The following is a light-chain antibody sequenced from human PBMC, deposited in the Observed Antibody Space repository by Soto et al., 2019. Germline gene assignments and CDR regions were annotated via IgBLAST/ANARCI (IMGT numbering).Light chain of an antibody. CDR1: SSNIGAGYD. J-gene: IGLJ1*01. Sequence: QSVLTQPPSVSGAPGQRVTISCTGSSSNIGAGYDVHWYQQLPGTAPKLLIYGNSNRPSGVPDRFSGSKSGTSASLAITGLQAEDEADYYCQSYDSSLSGPRYVFGTGTKVTVL. CDR2: GNS. V-gene: IGLV1-40*01. CDR3: QSYDSSLSGPRYV.